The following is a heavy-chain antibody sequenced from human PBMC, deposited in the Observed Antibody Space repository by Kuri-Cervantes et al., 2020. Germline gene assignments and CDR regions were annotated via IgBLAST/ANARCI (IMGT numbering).Heavy chain of an antibody. CDR2: INHSGST. V-gene: IGHV4-34*01. CDR3: ARELYGDGMDV. D-gene: IGHD3-3*01. J-gene: IGHJ6*02. Sequence: GSLRLSCAVYGGSFSGYYWNWIRQPPGKGLEWIGEINHSGSTNYNPSLKSRVTISIDASKNQFSLKLSSVTAADTAVYYCARELYGDGMDVWGQGTTVTVSS. CDR1: GGSFSGYY.